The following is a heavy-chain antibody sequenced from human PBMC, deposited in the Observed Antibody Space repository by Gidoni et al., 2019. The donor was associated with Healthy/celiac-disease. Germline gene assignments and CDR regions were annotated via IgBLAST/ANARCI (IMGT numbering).Heavy chain of an antibody. CDR2: IYYSGST. J-gene: IGHJ5*02. V-gene: IGHV4-39*07. Sequence: QLQLQESGPGLVKPSETLSLTCTVSGGSISSSSYYWGWIRQPPGKGLEWIGSIYYSGSTYYNPSLKSRVTISVDTSKNQFSLKLSSVTAADTAVYYCARKLWFGELGPNWFDPWGQGTLVTVSS. D-gene: IGHD3-10*01. CDR3: ARKLWFGELGPNWFDP. CDR1: GGSISSSSYY.